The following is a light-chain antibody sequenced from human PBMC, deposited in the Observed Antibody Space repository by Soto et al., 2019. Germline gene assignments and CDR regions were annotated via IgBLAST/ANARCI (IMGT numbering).Light chain of an antibody. CDR2: EVN. J-gene: IGLJ3*02. CDR1: SSDVGGYHY. V-gene: IGLV2-14*01. CDR3: SSHTSSSNNWV. Sequence: QAVVTQPASVSGSPGQSITISCTGTSSDVGGYHYVSWYQHHPGKAPKLIIYEVNHRPSGVSNRFSGSKSGNTASLSISGLQSEDEANYYCSSHTSSSNNWVFGGGTKVTVL.